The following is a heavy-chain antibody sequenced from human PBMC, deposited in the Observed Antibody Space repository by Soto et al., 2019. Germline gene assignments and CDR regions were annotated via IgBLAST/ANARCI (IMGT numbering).Heavy chain of an antibody. Sequence: QDQLVQSGAEVKKPGASVTVSCKASGYSFTNYGITWVRQAPGQGREWLGWISAFNGNTHYAQKVQGRVTMTTDASTSTVYMELRSLRSDDTGVYYCARDRGVAPPVAGNTHYYYYMDVWGKGTTVTVSS. J-gene: IGHJ6*03. CDR2: ISAFNGNT. CDR3: ARDRGVAPPVAGNTHYYYYMDV. D-gene: IGHD6-19*01. CDR1: GYSFTNYG. V-gene: IGHV1-18*01.